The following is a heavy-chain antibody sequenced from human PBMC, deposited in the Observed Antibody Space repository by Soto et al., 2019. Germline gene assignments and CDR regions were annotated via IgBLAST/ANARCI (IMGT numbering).Heavy chain of an antibody. CDR2: IYPSGTI. CDR1: GVSITTNGYS. J-gene: IGHJ4*02. CDR3: ATYAAFAKYYFDY. Sequence: SETLSLTCAVSGVSITTNGYSWSWIRQPPGKGLEWIGYIYPSGTIFYNPSLNSRVTISADTSNNQFSLKLTSVTAADTAVYFCATYAAFAKYYFDYWGRGTLVTVSS. D-gene: IGHD3-16*01. V-gene: IGHV4-30-2*01.